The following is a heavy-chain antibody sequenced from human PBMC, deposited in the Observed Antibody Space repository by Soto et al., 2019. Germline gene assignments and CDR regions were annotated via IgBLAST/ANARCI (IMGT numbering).Heavy chain of an antibody. CDR3: ARHPYATNYYYYGMDV. CDR1: GYSFTSYW. CDR2: IDPSDSYT. Sequence: GESLKISCKGSGYSFTSYWISWVRQMPGKGLEWMGRIDPSDSYTNYSPSFQGHATISADKSISTAYLQWSSLKASDTAMYYCARHPYATNYYYYGMDVWGQGTTVTVSS. D-gene: IGHD2-8*01. J-gene: IGHJ6*02. V-gene: IGHV5-10-1*01.